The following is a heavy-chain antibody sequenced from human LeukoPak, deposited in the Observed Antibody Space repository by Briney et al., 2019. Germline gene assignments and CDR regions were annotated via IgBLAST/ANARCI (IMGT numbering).Heavy chain of an antibody. V-gene: IGHV4-59*01. J-gene: IGHJ5*02. CDR2: IYYSGST. CDR1: GGSMSNYY. Sequence: SETLSLTCTVSGGSMSNYYWSWSRQPPAKGLEWIGSIYYSGSTSHNPSCKSRVTISIDASKNQFSLKLSLGTAADTAVYYCARSVGLSYDLDPWGQGTLVTVSS. CDR3: ARSVGLSYDLDP. D-gene: IGHD3-22*01.